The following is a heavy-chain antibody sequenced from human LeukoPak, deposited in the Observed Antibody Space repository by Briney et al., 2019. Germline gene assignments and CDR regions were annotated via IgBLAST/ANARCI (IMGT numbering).Heavy chain of an antibody. V-gene: IGHV1-46*01. CDR2: INPSGGST. Sequence: GASVKVSCKASGYTFTSYYMHWVRQAPGQGLEWMGIINPSGGSTSYAQKFQGRVTMTRDTSTSTVYMELSSLRSEDTAVYYCARRGGITIFGVVIFYYFDYWGQGTLVTVSS. CDR3: ARRGGITIFGVVIFYYFDY. J-gene: IGHJ4*02. D-gene: IGHD3-3*01. CDR1: GYTFTSYY.